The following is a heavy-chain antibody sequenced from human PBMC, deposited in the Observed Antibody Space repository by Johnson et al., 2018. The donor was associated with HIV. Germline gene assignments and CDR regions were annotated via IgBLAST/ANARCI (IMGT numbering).Heavy chain of an antibody. CDR1: GFTFSNYA. V-gene: IGHV3-23*04. J-gene: IGHJ3*01. CDR2: ISDTSGAT. Sequence: VHLVESGGCLVQPGGSLRLSCAASGFTFSNYAMSWVRQAPGKGLEWVSSISDTSGATDYADSVKGRFTISRDNSKNTLYLQMNSLRVDDTAVYFCAKQGSDPPLWGQGTLVTVSS. CDR3: AKQGSDPPL.